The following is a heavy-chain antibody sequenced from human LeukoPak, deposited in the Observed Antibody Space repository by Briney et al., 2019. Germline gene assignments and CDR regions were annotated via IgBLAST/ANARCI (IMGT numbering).Heavy chain of an antibody. J-gene: IGHJ4*02. CDR2: IYTSGST. CDR1: GGSISSYY. CDR3: ARQRDWGLGIDY. D-gene: IGHD7-27*01. V-gene: IGHV4-4*09. Sequence: SETLSLTCTVSGGSISSYYWSWIRQPPGKGLEWIGYIYTSGSTNYNPPLKSRVTISVDTSKNQFSLKLSSVTAADTAVYYCARQRDWGLGIDYWGQGTLVTVSS.